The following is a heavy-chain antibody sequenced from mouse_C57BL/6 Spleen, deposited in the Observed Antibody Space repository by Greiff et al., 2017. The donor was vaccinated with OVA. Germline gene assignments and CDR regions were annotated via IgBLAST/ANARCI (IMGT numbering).Heavy chain of an antibody. V-gene: IGHV5-6*01. CDR3: ARHDSSGYPAMDY. D-gene: IGHD3-2*02. CDR1: GFTFSSYG. Sequence: EVQRVESGGDLVKPGGSLKLSCAASGFTFSSYGMSWVRQTPDKRLEWVATISSGGSYTYYPDSVKGRFTISRDNAKNTLYLQMSSLKSEDTAMYYCARHDSSGYPAMDYWGQGTSVTVSS. J-gene: IGHJ4*01. CDR2: ISSGGSYT.